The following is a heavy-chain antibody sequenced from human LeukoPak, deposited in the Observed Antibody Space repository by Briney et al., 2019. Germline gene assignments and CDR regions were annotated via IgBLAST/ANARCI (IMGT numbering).Heavy chain of an antibody. CDR3: ARGGYNYRGRHNWFDP. J-gene: IGHJ5*02. D-gene: IGHD5-24*01. CDR1: GGSISSYY. Sequence: SETLSLSCTVSGGSISSYYWSWVRQPAGKGLEWVGRIYTSGSTNYNPSLKSRVTMSVDPSKNQFSLKLSSVTAADTAVYYCARGGYNYRGRHNWFDPWGQRTLVTVST. CDR2: IYTSGST. V-gene: IGHV4-4*07.